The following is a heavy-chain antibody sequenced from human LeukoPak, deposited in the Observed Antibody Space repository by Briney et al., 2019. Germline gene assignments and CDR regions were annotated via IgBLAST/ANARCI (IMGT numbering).Heavy chain of an antibody. Sequence: PSETLSLSCVVNGESFINHYCTWIRQSPGKRLEWIGEIEHRGNTNYNPSLKSRVTISVDTSKNEFSLKLKSVTAADTAVFYCARGRGVAARRGFDFWGLGTLVTVSS. J-gene: IGHJ4*02. CDR3: ARGRGVAARRGFDF. CDR1: GESFINHY. V-gene: IGHV4-34*01. CDR2: IEHRGNT. D-gene: IGHD6-6*01.